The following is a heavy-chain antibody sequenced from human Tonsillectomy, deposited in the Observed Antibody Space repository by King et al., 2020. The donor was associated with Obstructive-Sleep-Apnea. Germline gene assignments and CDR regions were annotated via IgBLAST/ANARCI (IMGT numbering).Heavy chain of an antibody. D-gene: IGHD2-2*02. CDR3: ARRNCSSTSCYIFDYYGMDV. V-gene: IGHV5-10-1*01. CDR2: IDPSDSYT. J-gene: IGHJ6*02. Sequence: VQLVESGAEVKKPGESLRISCKGSGYSFTSYWISWVRQMPGKGLEWMGRIDPSDSYTNYSPSFQGHVTISADKSISTAYLQWSSLKASDTAMYYCARRNCSSTSCYIFDYYGMDVWGQGTTVTVSS. CDR1: GYSFTSYW.